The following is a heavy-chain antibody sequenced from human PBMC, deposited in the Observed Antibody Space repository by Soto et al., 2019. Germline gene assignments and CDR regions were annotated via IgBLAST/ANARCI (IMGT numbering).Heavy chain of an antibody. CDR2: INHSGST. CDR1: GGSFSGYY. J-gene: IGHJ6*02. CDR3: AREYPVSGTGSYYGMDV. Sequence: PSETLSLTCAVYGGSFSGYYWSWIRQPPGKGLEWIGEINHSGSTNYNPSLKSRVTISVDTSKNQFSLKLSSVTAADKAVYYCAREYPVSGTGSYYGMDVWGQGTTVTVSS. V-gene: IGHV4-34*01. D-gene: IGHD6-19*01.